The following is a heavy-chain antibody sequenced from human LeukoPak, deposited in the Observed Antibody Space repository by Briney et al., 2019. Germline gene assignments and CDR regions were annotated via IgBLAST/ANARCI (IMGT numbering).Heavy chain of an antibody. CDR3: ARGLLWFGEGYYYYMDV. CDR2: ISSSSSYI. CDR1: GFTFSSYS. J-gene: IGHJ6*03. Sequence: GGSLRLSCAASGFTFSSYSMNWVRQAPGKGLEWVSSISSSSSYIYYADSVKGRFTISRDNAKNSLYLQMNSLRAEDTAVYYCARGLLWFGEGYYYYMDVWGKGTTVTVSS. D-gene: IGHD3-10*01. V-gene: IGHV3-21*01.